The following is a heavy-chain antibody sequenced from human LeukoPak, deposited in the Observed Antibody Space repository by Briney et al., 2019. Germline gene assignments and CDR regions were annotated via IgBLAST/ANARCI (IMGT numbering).Heavy chain of an antibody. Sequence: GGSLRLSCAASGFTVSSNYMSWVRQAPGKGLEWVSVIYSGGSTYYADSVKGRFTISRDNSKNTLYLQMNSLRAEDTAVYYCATMFSERDAFDIWGQGTMVTVSS. CDR2: IYSGGST. CDR3: ATMFSERDAFDI. J-gene: IGHJ3*02. CDR1: GFTVSSNY. D-gene: IGHD3-10*02. V-gene: IGHV3-66*01.